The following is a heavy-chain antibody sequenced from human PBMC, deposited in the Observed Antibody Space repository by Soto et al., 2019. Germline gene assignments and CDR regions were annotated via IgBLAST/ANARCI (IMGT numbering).Heavy chain of an antibody. D-gene: IGHD3-10*01. Sequence: EVQLVESGGGLVQPGGSLRLSCAASGFTFSSYWMSWVRQAPGKGLEWVANIKQDESEKDYVDSVKGRFTISRDNAKKSLYREMNSLRAEDTAVYYCARGVRFQGRVYYLDFWGQGTLVTVSS. V-gene: IGHV3-7*01. CDR2: IKQDESEK. CDR1: GFTFSSYW. J-gene: IGHJ4*02. CDR3: ARGVRFQGRVYYLDF.